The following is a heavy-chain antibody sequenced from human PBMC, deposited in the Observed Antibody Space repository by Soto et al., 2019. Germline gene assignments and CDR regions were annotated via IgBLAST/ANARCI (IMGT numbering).Heavy chain of an antibody. CDR1: GYSFTSYW. D-gene: IGHD3-9*01. J-gene: IGHJ6*02. CDR3: ARHAPLRYFDWLLQGDDYYYGMDV. Sequence: GESLKISCKGSGYSFTSYWISWVRQMPGKGLEWMGRIDPSDSYTNYSPSFQGHVTISADKSISTAYLQWSSLKASDTAMYYCARHAPLRYFDWLLQGDDYYYGMDVSGQGTTVTVSS. CDR2: IDPSDSYT. V-gene: IGHV5-10-1*01.